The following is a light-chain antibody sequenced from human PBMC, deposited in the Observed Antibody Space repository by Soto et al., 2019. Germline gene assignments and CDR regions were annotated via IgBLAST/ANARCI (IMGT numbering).Light chain of an antibody. CDR1: QSISSW. CDR3: QQYSGIWT. Sequence: DIQMTQSPSTLSASVGDRVAITCRASQSISSWLAWYQQKPGKAPKLLIYRASTLESGVPSRFSGSASGTEFTLTISSLQPDDFATYYCQQYSGIWTFGQGTKVEIK. J-gene: IGKJ1*01. V-gene: IGKV1-5*03. CDR2: RAS.